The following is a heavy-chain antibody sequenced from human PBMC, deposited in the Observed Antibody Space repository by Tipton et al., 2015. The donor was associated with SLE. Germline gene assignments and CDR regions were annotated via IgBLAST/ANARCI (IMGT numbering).Heavy chain of an antibody. V-gene: IGHV4-59*01. CDR3: ARGVGSGSPLNY. J-gene: IGHJ4*02. D-gene: IGHD1-26*01. Sequence: LSLTCTVSGGSISSYYWSWIRQPPGKGLEWIGYIYYSGSTNYNPSLKSRVTISVDTSKNQFSLKLSSVTAADTAVYYCARGVGSGSPLNYWGQAPLATVST. CDR1: GGSISSYY. CDR2: IYYSGST.